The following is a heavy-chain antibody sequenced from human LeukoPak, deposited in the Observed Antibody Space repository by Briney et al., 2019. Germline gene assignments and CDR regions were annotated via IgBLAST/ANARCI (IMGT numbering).Heavy chain of an antibody. CDR2: ISPKSGAT. Sequence: ASVKVSCKTSGYTFIDYYMHWVRQAPGQGLEWMGRISPKSGATDYAQKFQGSVTMTWDTSMTTAYMQLSSLRSDDTAVYFCARGEHYYDSSGREFEYWGQGTLVTASS. V-gene: IGHV1-2*06. CDR3: ARGEHYYDSSGREFEY. CDR1: GYTFIDYY. D-gene: IGHD3-22*01. J-gene: IGHJ4*02.